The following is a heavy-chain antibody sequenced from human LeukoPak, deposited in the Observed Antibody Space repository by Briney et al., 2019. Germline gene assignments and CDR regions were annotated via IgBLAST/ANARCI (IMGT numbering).Heavy chain of an antibody. V-gene: IGHV3-33*01. CDR3: ARGAYGVRYCDWLFDY. CDR1: GFTFSSYG. Sequence: GRSLRLSCAASGFTFSSYGMHWLRQAPGKGLEWVADIRYDGSNKYYAESVKGRFTISRDNSKNTLYLQMNSLRAEDTAVYYCARGAYGVRYCDWLFDYWGQGTLVTVSS. CDR2: IRYDGSNK. D-gene: IGHD3-9*01. J-gene: IGHJ4*02.